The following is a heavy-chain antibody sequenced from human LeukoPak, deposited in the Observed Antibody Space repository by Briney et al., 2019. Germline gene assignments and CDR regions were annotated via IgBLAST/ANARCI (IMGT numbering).Heavy chain of an antibody. V-gene: IGHV3-66*01. Sequence: GGSLRLSCAASGFTVSSNYMSWVRQAPGEGLEWVSVIYSGGSTYYADSVKGRFTISRDNSKNTLYLQMNSLRAEDTAVYYCARDFRYSSSWDYYYGMDVWGQGTTVTVSS. J-gene: IGHJ6*02. CDR3: ARDFRYSSSWDYYYGMDV. D-gene: IGHD6-13*01. CDR1: GFTVSSNY. CDR2: IYSGGST.